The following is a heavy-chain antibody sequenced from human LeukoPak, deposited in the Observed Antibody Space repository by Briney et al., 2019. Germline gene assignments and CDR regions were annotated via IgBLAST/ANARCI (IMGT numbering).Heavy chain of an antibody. V-gene: IGHV4-61*02. Sequence: SETLSLTCTVSGGSISSGSYYWSWIRQPAGKGLEWSGRIYTSGSTNYNPSLKSRVTISVDTSKNQFSLKLSSVTAADTAVYYCARGGNWNGLFDYWGQGTLVTVSS. D-gene: IGHD1-1*01. CDR1: GGSISSGSYY. CDR2: IYTSGST. CDR3: ARGGNWNGLFDY. J-gene: IGHJ4*02.